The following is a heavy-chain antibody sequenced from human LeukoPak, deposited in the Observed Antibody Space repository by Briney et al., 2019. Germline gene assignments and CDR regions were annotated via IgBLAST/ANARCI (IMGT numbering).Heavy chain of an antibody. J-gene: IGHJ5*02. V-gene: IGHV3-23*01. Sequence: GGSLRLSCAASGFTFSSYAMSWVRQAPGKGLEWVSAISGSGGSIYYADSVKGRFTISRDNAKNSLYLQMNSLRAEDTAVYYCARDIAVAVYNWFDPWGQGTLVTVSS. CDR2: ISGSGGSI. CDR3: ARDIAVAVYNWFDP. CDR1: GFTFSSYA. D-gene: IGHD6-19*01.